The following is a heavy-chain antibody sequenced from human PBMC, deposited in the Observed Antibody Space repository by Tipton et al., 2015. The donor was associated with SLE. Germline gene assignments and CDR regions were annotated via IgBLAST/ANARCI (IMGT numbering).Heavy chain of an antibody. CDR1: GYTFTSYG. J-gene: IGHJ4*02. CDR3: ARAAYSGNYYPDS. Sequence: QVQLVQSGAEVKKPGASAKVSCKASGYTFTSYGIIWVRQAPGQGLQWMGWISGYNGHTNYAQNLQGRATLTTDTSTSTAFMELRSLRSDDTAVYYCARAAYSGNYYPDSWGQGTLVSVSS. CDR2: ISGYNGHT. V-gene: IGHV1-18*01. D-gene: IGHD1-26*01.